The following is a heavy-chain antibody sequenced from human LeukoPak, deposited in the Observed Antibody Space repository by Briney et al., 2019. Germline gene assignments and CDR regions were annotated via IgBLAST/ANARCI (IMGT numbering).Heavy chain of an antibody. CDR3: ARAPLGYYFDY. CDR1: GFTFSSYW. V-gene: IGHV3-7*01. Sequence: VGSLRLSCAASGFTFSSYWMSWVRQAPGKGLEWVANIKQDGSEKYYVDSVKGRFTISRDNAKNSLYLQMNSLRAEDTAVYYCARAPLGYYFDYWGQGTLVTVSS. J-gene: IGHJ4*02. CDR2: IKQDGSEK.